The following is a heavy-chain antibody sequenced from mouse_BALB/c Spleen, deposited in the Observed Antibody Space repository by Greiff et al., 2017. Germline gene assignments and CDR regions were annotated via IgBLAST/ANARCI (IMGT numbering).Heavy chain of an antibody. CDR2: ISSGGST. D-gene: IGHD1-2*01. V-gene: IGHV5-6-5*01. Sequence: EVQVVESGGGLVQPGGSLKLSCAASGFTFSSYAMSWVRQTPEKRLEWVASISSGGSTYYPDSVKGRFTISRDNARNILYLQMSSLRSEDTAMYYCARGGATAPFAYWGQGTLVTVSA. J-gene: IGHJ3*01. CDR3: ARGGATAPFAY. CDR1: GFTFSSYA.